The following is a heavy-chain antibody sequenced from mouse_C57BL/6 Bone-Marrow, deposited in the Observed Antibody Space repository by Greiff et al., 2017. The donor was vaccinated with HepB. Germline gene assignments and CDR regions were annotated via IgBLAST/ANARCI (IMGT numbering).Heavy chain of an antibody. V-gene: IGHV14-4*01. D-gene: IGHD2-4*01. CDR1: GFNIKDDY. CDR3: TILYYDYDGFAY. CDR2: IDPENGDT. Sequence: VTLKESGAELVRPGASVKLSCTASGFNIKDDYMHWVKQRPEQGLEWIGWIDPENGDTEYASKFQGKATITADTSSNTAYLQLSSLTSEDTAVYYCTILYYDYDGFAYWGQGTLVTVSA. J-gene: IGHJ3*01.